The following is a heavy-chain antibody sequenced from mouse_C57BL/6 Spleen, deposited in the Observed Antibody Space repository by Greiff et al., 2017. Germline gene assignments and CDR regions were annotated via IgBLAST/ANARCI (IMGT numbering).Heavy chain of an antibody. CDR3: SKCGTTVVDY. Sequence: QVQLQQPGAELVKPGASVKMSCKASGYTFTSYWMHWVKQRPGRGLEWIGSIDPDSGGTKYNEKFKSKATLTVDKPSSTAYMQLSSLTSEDSAVYYCSKCGTTVVDYWGQGTTLTVSS. D-gene: IGHD1-1*01. V-gene: IGHV1-72*01. CDR1: GYTFTSYW. J-gene: IGHJ2*01. CDR2: IDPDSGGT.